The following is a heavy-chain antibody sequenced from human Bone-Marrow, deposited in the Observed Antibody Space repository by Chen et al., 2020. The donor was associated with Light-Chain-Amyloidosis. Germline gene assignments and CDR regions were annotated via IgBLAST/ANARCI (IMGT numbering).Heavy chain of an antibody. D-gene: IGHD3-3*01. Sequence: QVQLLESGPGLVKPSQTLSLTCTVSGVSINSGDCYWSWIRHSPGKGLEWIGYIYSSGSTYYNPSLKSRVTMSLDTSKNQFSLKLTSLTAADTAVYYCARDMGVALEGYYHGVDVWGQGTTVTVSS. CDR3: ARDMGVALEGYYHGVDV. J-gene: IGHJ6*02. CDR2: IYSSGST. V-gene: IGHV4-30-4*01. CDR1: GVSINSGDCY.